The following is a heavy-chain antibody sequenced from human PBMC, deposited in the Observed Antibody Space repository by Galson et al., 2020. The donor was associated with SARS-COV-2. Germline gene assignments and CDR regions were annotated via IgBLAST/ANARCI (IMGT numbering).Heavy chain of an antibody. CDR3: ARAPSRHFWCSYRWYFDL. V-gene: IGHV3-30*04. CDR2: ISYDGSDK. D-gene: IGHD3-3*02. J-gene: IGHJ2*01. CDR1: GFTFNTYP. Sequence: GGSLRLSCAASGFTFNTYPIHWVRQAPGKGLEWVAVISYDGSDKYYGDSVKGRFTISRDNPKNTLYLQMNSLRVDDMAVYYCARAPSRHFWCSYRWYFDLWGRGTLVTVSS.